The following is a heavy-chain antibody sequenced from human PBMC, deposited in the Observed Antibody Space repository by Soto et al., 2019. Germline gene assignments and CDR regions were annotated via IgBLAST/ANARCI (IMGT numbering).Heavy chain of an antibody. Sequence: GGSLRLSCAASGFTFSSYAMSWVRQAPGKGLEWVSAISGSGGSTYYADSVKGRFTISRDNSKNTLYLQMNSLRAEDTAVYYCAKDNYDFWSGYYLSLGWFDPWGQGTLVTVSS. V-gene: IGHV3-23*01. CDR2: ISGSGGST. CDR1: GFTFSSYA. CDR3: AKDNYDFWSGYYLSLGWFDP. D-gene: IGHD3-3*01. J-gene: IGHJ5*02.